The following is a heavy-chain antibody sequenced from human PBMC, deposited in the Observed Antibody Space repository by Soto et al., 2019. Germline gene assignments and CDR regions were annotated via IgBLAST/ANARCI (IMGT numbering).Heavy chain of an antibody. V-gene: IGHV3-21*01. D-gene: IGHD1-7*01. J-gene: IGHJ4*02. Sequence: EVQLVESGGGLVKPGGSLRLSCAASGFTFSSYSMNWVRQAPGKGLEWVSSISSSSSYIYYADSVKGRFTISRDNAKNSLYLQMNSLRAEDTAVYYCARDGYNWNYKVDYWGQGTLVTVSS. CDR3: ARDGYNWNYKVDY. CDR2: ISSSSSYI. CDR1: GFTFSSYS.